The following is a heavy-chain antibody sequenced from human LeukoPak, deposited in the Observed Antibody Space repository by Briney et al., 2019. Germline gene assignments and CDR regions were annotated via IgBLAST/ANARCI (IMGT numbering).Heavy chain of an antibody. CDR1: GYTFTSYD. J-gene: IGHJ4*02. CDR3: ATGYGSSSIDY. CDR2: FDPEDGET. D-gene: IGHD6-13*01. Sequence: ASVKVSCKASGYTFTSYDINWVRQAPGKGLEWMGGFDPEDGETIYAQKFQGRVTMTEDTSTDTAYMELSSLRSEDTAVYYCATGYGSSSIDYWGQGTLVTVSS. V-gene: IGHV1-24*01.